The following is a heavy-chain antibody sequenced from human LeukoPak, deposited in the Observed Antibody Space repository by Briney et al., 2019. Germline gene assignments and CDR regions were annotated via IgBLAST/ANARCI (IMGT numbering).Heavy chain of an antibody. CDR1: GFTFSNYA. Sequence: GGSLRLSCAASGFTFSNYAMSWVRQAPGRGLEWVLGISNSGGDTQYADSVKGRFTISRDNSKNTLYLQMGSLRAEDMAVYYCTVDTARRIIWGQGTLVTVSS. V-gene: IGHV3-23*01. CDR2: ISNSGGDT. CDR3: TVDTARRII. J-gene: IGHJ4*02. D-gene: IGHD5-18*01.